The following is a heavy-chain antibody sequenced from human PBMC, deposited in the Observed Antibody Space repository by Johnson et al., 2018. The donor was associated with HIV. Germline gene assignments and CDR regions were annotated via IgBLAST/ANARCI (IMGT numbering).Heavy chain of an antibody. V-gene: IGHV3-30-3*01. CDR2: ISYDGSNK. D-gene: IGHD2-15*01. CDR1: GFSFSNYA. J-gene: IGHJ3*02. CDR3: TRRRGGFDI. Sequence: QVQLVESGGGVVQPERSLRLSCAASGFSFSNYAIHWVRQAPGKGLECVAAISYDGSNKYYADSVKGRFTISRDNSKNTLYLQMNSLRAEDTAVYYCTRRRGGFDIWGQGTMVTVSS.